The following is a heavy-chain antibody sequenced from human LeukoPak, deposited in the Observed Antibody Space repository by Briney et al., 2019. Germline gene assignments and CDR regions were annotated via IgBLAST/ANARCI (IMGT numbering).Heavy chain of an antibody. CDR3: AKASNYYYYYALDV. CDR1: GYTFSSYD. CDR2: MNPNSGNT. Sequence: ASVKVSCKASGYTFSSYDINWVRQATGQGLEWMGWMNPNSGNTGYAQNFQGRVTMTRNTSINTAYVELSSLRPDDTAVYFCAKASNYYYYYALDVWGQGTTVTVSS. J-gene: IGHJ6*02. D-gene: IGHD4-11*01. V-gene: IGHV1-8*01.